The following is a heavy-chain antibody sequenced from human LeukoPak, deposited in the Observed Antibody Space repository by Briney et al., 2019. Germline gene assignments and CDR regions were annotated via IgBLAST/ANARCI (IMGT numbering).Heavy chain of an antibody. Sequence: PGGSLRLSCSASGFIFRDYGMHWVRQAPGKGLEWVAFIRYDGRDKYYADSVKGRFTNSRDDSKNTLYLHMNSLRPEDTAVDYCAKLYGSGTSYHPLDYWGQGTLVTVSS. J-gene: IGHJ4*02. V-gene: IGHV3-30*02. CDR3: AKLYGSGTSYHPLDY. CDR2: IRYDGRDK. CDR1: GFIFRDYG. D-gene: IGHD3-10*01.